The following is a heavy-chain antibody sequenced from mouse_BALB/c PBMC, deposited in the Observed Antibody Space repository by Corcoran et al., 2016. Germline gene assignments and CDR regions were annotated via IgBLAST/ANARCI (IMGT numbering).Heavy chain of an antibody. CDR1: GYSFTGYT. CDR3: ARWDGIGVMDY. Sequence: EVQLQQSGPELVKPGASMKISCQASGYSFTGYTMNWVKQSHGRNLEWIGLINPYNGGTTYNQNFKGKATLTVDKSSSTASMELLSLTSEDSAVYYCARWDGIGVMDYWGQGTSVTVSS. J-gene: IGHJ4*01. CDR2: INPYNGGT. V-gene: IGHV1-18*01. D-gene: IGHD2-1*01.